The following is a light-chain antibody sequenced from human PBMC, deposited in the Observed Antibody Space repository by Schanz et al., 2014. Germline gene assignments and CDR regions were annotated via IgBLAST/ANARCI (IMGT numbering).Light chain of an antibody. J-gene: IGKJ1*01. Sequence: DIVMTQSPDSLAVSLGERATIHCKSSQSVLYTSDNKNYLAWYQHKPGQPPKLLISWASTRESGVPDRFSGSGSGTDFTLTISSLQAEDVAVYYCQQYYSAPRTFGRGTQVEIK. CDR2: WAS. V-gene: IGKV4-1*01. CDR1: QSVLYTSDNKNY. CDR3: QQYYSAPRT.